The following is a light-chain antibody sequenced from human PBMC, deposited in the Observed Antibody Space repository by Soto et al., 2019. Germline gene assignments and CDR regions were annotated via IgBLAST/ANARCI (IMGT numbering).Light chain of an antibody. Sequence: DIQITQSPSSLSASVGGRVTITCRASQSINIFLNWYQHKPGKAPNLLIYGASSLQSGVPSRFSGSGSGTDFTLTISSLQPEDFATYHCQQSYIIPITFGQGTRLEIK. CDR1: QSINIF. CDR2: GAS. J-gene: IGKJ5*01. V-gene: IGKV1-39*01. CDR3: QQSYIIPIT.